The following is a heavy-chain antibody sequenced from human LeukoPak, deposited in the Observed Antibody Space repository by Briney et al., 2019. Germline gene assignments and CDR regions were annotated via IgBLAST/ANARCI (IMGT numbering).Heavy chain of an antibody. Sequence: SETLSLTCTVSGGSISSNYWSWIRQPAGKGLEWIGRIYTSGSTNYNPSLKSRVTMSVDTSKNQFYLKLSSVTAADTAVYYCARDFYGSVSYYIDYWGQGTLVTVSS. CDR1: GGSISSNY. V-gene: IGHV4-4*07. J-gene: IGHJ4*02. D-gene: IGHD3-10*01. CDR3: ARDFYGSVSYYIDY. CDR2: IYTSGST.